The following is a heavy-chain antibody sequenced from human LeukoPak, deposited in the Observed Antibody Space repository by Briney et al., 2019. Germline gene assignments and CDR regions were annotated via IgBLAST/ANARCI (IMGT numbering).Heavy chain of an antibody. CDR3: AKDPTVYYFDY. J-gene: IGHJ4*02. Sequence: GGSLRLSCAASGFIFNNYGLVWVRQAPGKGLEWVSAISNDGGGTTYADFVKGRFSVSRDNSKNTLYLQMNSLRAEDTAVYYCAKDPTVYYFDYWGQGTLVTVSS. CDR1: GFIFNNYG. V-gene: IGHV3-23*01. CDR2: ISNDGGGT. D-gene: IGHD4-17*01.